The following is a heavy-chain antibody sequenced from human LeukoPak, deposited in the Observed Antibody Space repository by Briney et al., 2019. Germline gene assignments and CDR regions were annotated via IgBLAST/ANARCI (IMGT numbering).Heavy chain of an antibody. Sequence: GASPRLSCAASGFTFSSYTMNWVRQAPGQGLEWISSISSSSSYIYYADSVKGRFTISRDNAKNSLYLKMNSLRAEDTAVYYCARVDTARVTGSLDYWGQGTLVTVSS. CDR3: ARVDTARVTGSLDY. D-gene: IGHD5-18*01. CDR1: GFTFSSYT. CDR2: ISSSSSYI. J-gene: IGHJ4*02. V-gene: IGHV3-21*01.